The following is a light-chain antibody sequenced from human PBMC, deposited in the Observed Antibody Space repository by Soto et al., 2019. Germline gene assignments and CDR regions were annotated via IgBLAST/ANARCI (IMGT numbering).Light chain of an antibody. V-gene: IGLV2-14*01. CDR1: NSDIESYDS. Sequence: QSVLTQPASVSGSPGQSITISCTGTNSDIESYDSVSWYQVLPGAAPRLLIYEVKSRPSGISTRFSGSKSGNTASLTISGLQAADEAEYYCSSYSNSYTLLFGGGTQLTVL. CDR3: SSYSNSYTLL. CDR2: EVK. J-gene: IGLJ7*01.